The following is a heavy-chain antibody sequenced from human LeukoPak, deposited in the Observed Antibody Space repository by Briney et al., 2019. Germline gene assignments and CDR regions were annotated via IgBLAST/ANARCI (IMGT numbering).Heavy chain of an antibody. V-gene: IGHV3-33*01. D-gene: IGHD4-17*01. Sequence: GGSLRLSCAASGFPFSSYVMHWVRQAPGKGLEWVAIIRSDGSDKYYADSVKGRFTISRDNSKSTLYLQLSSLRAEDTAVYYCARSYGDATFDYWGQGTLVTVPS. J-gene: IGHJ4*02. CDR3: ARSYGDATFDY. CDR2: IRSDGSDK. CDR1: GFPFSSYV.